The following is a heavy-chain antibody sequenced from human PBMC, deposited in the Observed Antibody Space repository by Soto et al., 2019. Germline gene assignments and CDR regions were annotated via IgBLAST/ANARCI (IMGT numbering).Heavy chain of an antibody. Sequence: EVQLLESGAGLVQPGGSLRLSCAASGFIFRNYAMSWVRQAPGKGLEWVSAIGGNGADTYYADSVKGRFTISRDNSNNTLYLHLISLRAEDTAVYSFALPSGLTVTGSDYWGQGALVTVAS. J-gene: IGHJ4*02. V-gene: IGHV3-23*01. CDR1: GFIFRNYA. CDR3: ALPSGLTVTGSDY. D-gene: IGHD6-19*01. CDR2: IGGNGADT.